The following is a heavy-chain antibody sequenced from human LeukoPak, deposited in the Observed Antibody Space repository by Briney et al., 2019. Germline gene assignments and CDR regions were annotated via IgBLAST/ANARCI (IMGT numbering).Heavy chain of an antibody. CDR2: ISSSGSTI. V-gene: IGHV3-48*03. D-gene: IGHD3-9*01. CDR1: GFTFSSYE. Sequence: GGSLRLSCAASGFTFSSYEMNWVRQAPGKGLEWVSYISSSGSTIYYADSVKGRFTISRDNAKNSLYLQMNSLRAEDTAVYYCARVSRDILTGYPLDYWGQGTLVTVYS. CDR3: ARVSRDILTGYPLDY. J-gene: IGHJ4*02.